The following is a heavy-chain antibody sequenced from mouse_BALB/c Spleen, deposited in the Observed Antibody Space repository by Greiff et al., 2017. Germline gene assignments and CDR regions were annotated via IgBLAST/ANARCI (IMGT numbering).Heavy chain of an antibody. CDR2: IYPGDGDT. V-gene: IGHV1-87*01. CDR1: GYTFTSYW. Sequence: VQLVESGAELARPGASVKLSCKASGYTFTSYWMQWVKQRPGQGLEWIGAIYPGDGDTRYTQKFKGKATLTADKSSSTAYMQLSSLASEDSAVYYCARDFAYWGQGTLVTVSA. J-gene: IGHJ3*01. CDR3: ARDFAY.